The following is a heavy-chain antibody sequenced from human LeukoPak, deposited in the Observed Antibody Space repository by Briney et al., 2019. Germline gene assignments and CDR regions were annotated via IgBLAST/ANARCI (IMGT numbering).Heavy chain of an antibody. CDR2: IYPGDSDT. D-gene: IGHD2-15*01. J-gene: IGHJ5*02. CDR3: ARLYKGYCSGGSCYDWFDP. Sequence: PGESLKISCKGSGYTFTSYWIGWIRQMPGKGLEWMGIIYPGDSDTTYSPSFQGQVTISADKSISTAYLQWSSLKASDTAMYYCARLYKGYCSGGSCYDWFDPWGQGTLVTVSS. V-gene: IGHV5-51*01. CDR1: GYTFTSYW.